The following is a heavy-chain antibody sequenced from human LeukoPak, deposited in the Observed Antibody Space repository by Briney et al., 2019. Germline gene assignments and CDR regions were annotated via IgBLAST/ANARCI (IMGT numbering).Heavy chain of an antibody. D-gene: IGHD4-23*01. CDR3: ARRSSYGGYPDY. V-gene: IGHV3-74*01. CDR2: LNSDGSST. Sequence: GGSLRLSCAASGFTFSSYWMHWVRQVPGKGLMWVSRLNSDGSSTTYADSVKGRFTISRDNAKNTLYLHMNSLRAEDTAVYYCARRSSYGGYPDYWGQGTLVTVSS. CDR1: GFTFSSYW. J-gene: IGHJ4*02.